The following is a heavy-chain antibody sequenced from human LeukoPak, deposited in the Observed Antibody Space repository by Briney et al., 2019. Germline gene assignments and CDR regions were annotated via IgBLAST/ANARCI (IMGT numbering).Heavy chain of an antibody. CDR2: INPNSGGT. J-gene: IGHJ5*02. V-gene: IGHV1-2*02. D-gene: IGHD3-9*01. CDR1: AYTFTGYY. CDR3: ARELRYFDRWFDP. Sequence: ASVKVSCKASAYTFTGYYMHWVRQAPGQGLEWMGWINPNSGGTNYAQKFQGRVTMTRDTSIGTAYMELYSLRSDDTAVYYCARELRYFDRWFDPWGQGTLVTVSS.